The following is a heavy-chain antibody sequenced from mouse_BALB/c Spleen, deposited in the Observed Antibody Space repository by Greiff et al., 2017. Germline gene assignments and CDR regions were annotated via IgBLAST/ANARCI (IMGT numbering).Heavy chain of an antibody. CDR2: INPSNGRT. CDR1: GYTFTSYW. J-gene: IGHJ3*01. D-gene: IGHD2-4*01. CDR3: AREYDYLFAY. V-gene: IGHV1S81*02. Sequence: VQLQQPGAELVKPGASVKLSCKASGYTFTSYWMHWVKQRPGQGLEWIGEINPSNGRTNYNEKFKSKATLTVDKSSSTAYMQLSSLTSEDSAVYDCAREYDYLFAYWGQGTLVTVSA.